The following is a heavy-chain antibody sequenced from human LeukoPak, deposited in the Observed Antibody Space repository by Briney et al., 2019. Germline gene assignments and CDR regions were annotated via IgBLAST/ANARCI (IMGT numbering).Heavy chain of an antibody. J-gene: IGHJ6*04. CDR3: ARRYYYGSGTGV. CDR1: GGSLSGYY. D-gene: IGHD3-10*01. V-gene: IGHV4-34*01. CDR2: INHSGST. Sequence: SETLSLTCAVYGGSLSGYYWSWIRQPPGKGLEWIGEINHSGSTNYNPSLKSRVTISVDTSKNQFSLKLSSVTAADTAVYYCARRYYYGSGTGVWGKGTTVTVSS.